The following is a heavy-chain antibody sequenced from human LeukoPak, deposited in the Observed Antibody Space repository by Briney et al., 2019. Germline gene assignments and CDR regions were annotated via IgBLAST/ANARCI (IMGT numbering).Heavy chain of an antibody. CDR1: GGSISSSSYY. J-gene: IGHJ6*02. V-gene: IGHV4-39*01. CDR2: IYYSGST. CDR3: ARRYCSSASCQYYYYGMDV. Sequence: PSETLSLTCTVSGGSISSSSYYWGWIRQPPGKGLEWIGSIYYSGSTYYNPSLKSRVTISVDTSKNQFSLKLSSVTAADTAVYYCARRYCSSASCQYYYYGMDVWGQGTTVTVSS. D-gene: IGHD2-2*01.